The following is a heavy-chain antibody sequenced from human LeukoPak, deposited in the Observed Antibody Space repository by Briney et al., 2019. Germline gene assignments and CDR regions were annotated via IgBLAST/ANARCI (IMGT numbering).Heavy chain of an antibody. CDR1: GYTFTGYY. D-gene: IGHD6-6*01. CDR2: INPNSGGT. CDR3: ARWGVEWQLAGLPYYYYMDV. V-gene: IGHV1-2*02. Sequence: ASVKVSCKASGYTFTGYYMHWVRQAPGQGLEWMGWINPNSGGTNYAQRFQGRVTMTRDTSISTAYMELSRLRSDDTAVYYCARWGVEWQLAGLPYYYYMDVWGKGTTVTVSS. J-gene: IGHJ6*03.